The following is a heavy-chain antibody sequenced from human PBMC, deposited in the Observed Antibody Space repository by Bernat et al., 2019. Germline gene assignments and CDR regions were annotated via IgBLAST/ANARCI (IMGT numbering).Heavy chain of an antibody. CDR1: GYTFTGYY. J-gene: IGHJ4*02. V-gene: IGHV1-2*02. CDR3: ARDQGIVGAKFDY. Sequence: QVRLVQSGTEVKKPGASVKVSCKASGYTFTGYYMHWVRQAPGQGLEWMGWINPNSGGTNYAQKLQGRVTMTTDTSTSTAYMELRSLRSDDTAVHYCARDQGIVGAKFDYWGQGTLVTVSS. D-gene: IGHD1-26*01. CDR2: INPNSGGT.